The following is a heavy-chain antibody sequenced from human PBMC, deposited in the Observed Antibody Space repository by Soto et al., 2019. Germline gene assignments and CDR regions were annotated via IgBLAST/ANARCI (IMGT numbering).Heavy chain of an antibody. D-gene: IGHD2-15*01. CDR2: ISGSGGST. V-gene: IGHV3-23*01. CDR3: AKGDCSGGSCYLKKLALNG. Sequence: GGSLRLSCAASGFTFSSYAMSWVRQAPGKGLEWVSAISGSGGSTYYADSVKGRFTISRDNSKNTLYLQMNSLRAEDTAVYYCAKGDCSGGSCYLKKLALNGWGQGTLVTVSS. J-gene: IGHJ4*02. CDR1: GFTFSSYA.